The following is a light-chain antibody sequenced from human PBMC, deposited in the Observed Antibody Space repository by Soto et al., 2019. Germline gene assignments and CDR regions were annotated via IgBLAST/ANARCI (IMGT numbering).Light chain of an antibody. Sequence: AIQMTQSPSSLSASVGDRVTITCRASQGIRNDLGWYQQKPGRAPKLLIYAASSFQSGVPSRFSGSGSGTDFPLTISSLQPEDFATYYCLQDYNYPRTFGQGTKVAIK. CDR3: LQDYNYPRT. CDR1: QGIRND. CDR2: AAS. V-gene: IGKV1-6*01. J-gene: IGKJ1*01.